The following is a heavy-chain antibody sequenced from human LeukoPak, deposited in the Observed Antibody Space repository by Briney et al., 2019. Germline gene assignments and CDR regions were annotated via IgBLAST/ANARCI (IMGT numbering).Heavy chain of an antibody. CDR2: ISGSGGST. CDR3: AKLEDDIVVVPAALEDY. V-gene: IGHV3-23*01. CDR1: GFTFSSYG. Sequence: PGGSLRLSCAASGFTFSSYGMSWVRQAPGKGLEWVSAISGSGGSTYYADSVKGRFTISRDNSKNTLYLQMNSLRAEDTAVYYCAKLEDDIVVVPAALEDYWGQGTLVTVSS. J-gene: IGHJ4*02. D-gene: IGHD2-2*01.